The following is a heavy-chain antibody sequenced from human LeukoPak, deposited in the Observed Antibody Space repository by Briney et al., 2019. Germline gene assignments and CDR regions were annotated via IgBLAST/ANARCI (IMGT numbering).Heavy chain of an antibody. J-gene: IGHJ4*02. CDR1: GFTFSNYW. CDR2: IKEDGSDK. V-gene: IGHV3-7*01. CDR3: ARVRGWPTYYFDY. Sequence: PGGSLRLSCAVSGFTFSNYWMSWVRQAPGKGLEWVASIKEDGSDKHYVDSVGGRFTISRDNAKDSLFLQMNSLRAEDTAVYYCARVRGWPTYYFDYWGQGTLVTVSS. D-gene: IGHD6-19*01.